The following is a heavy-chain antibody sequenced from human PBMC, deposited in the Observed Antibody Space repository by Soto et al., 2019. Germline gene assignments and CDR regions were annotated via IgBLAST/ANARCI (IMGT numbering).Heavy chain of an antibody. CDR2: IYHSGST. Sequence: PSETLSLTCAVSGGSISSSNWWSWVRQPPGKGLEWIGEIYHSGSTNYNPSLKSRVTISVDKSKNQFSLKLSSVTAADTAVYYCARDKGSSWSGNFDYWGQGTLVNVSS. V-gene: IGHV4-4*02. D-gene: IGHD6-6*01. CDR3: ARDKGSSWSGNFDY. J-gene: IGHJ4*02. CDR1: GGSISSSNW.